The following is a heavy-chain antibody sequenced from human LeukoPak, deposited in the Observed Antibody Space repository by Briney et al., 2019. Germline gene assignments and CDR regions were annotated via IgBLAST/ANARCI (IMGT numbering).Heavy chain of an antibody. CDR2: IKQDGSEK. Sequence: GGSLRLSCAASGFTVSAYAMAWVRQAPGKGLEWVANIKQDGSEKYYVDSVKGRFTISRDNAKNSLYLQMNSLRAEDTAVYYCARVYHSSSGRAIDYWGQGTLVTVSS. CDR3: ARVYHSSSGRAIDY. V-gene: IGHV3-7*01. J-gene: IGHJ4*02. CDR1: GFTVSAYA. D-gene: IGHD6-6*01.